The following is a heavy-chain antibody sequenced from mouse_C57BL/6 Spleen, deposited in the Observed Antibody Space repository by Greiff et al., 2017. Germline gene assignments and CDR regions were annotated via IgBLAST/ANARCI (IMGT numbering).Heavy chain of an antibody. CDR3: ARGDYGMEY. Sequence: EVHLVESGGGLVKPGASLTLSCAASGFTFSDYGMHWVRQAPEKGLEWVAYISSGSSTIYYADTVKGRFTISRDNAKNTLFLQMTRLRSEDTAMYYCARGDYGMEYWGQGTSVTVSS. CDR2: ISSGSSTI. CDR1: GFTFSDYG. J-gene: IGHJ4*01. V-gene: IGHV5-17*01.